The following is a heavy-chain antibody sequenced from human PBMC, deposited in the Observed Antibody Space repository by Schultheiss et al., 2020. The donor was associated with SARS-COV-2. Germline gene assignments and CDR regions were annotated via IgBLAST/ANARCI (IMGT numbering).Heavy chain of an antibody. CDR3: ARDSLVLVVYAIGYSWFDP. CDR2: INHSGST. CDR1: GGSFSGYY. J-gene: IGHJ5*02. D-gene: IGHD2-8*02. Sequence: SETLSLTCAVYGGSFSGYYWSWIRQPPGKGLEWIGEINHSGSTNYNPSLKSRVTISVDTSKNQFSLKLSSVTAADTAVYYCARDSLVLVVYAIGYSWFDPWGQGTLVTVSS. V-gene: IGHV4-34*01.